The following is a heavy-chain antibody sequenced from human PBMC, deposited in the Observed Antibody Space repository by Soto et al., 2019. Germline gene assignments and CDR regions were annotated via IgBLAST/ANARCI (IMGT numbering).Heavy chain of an antibody. CDR3: AKVGGGYCSSTSCFTGGWFDP. J-gene: IGHJ5*02. CDR2: ISYDGSNK. Sequence: QVQLVESGGGVVQPGRSLRLSCAASGFTFSSYGMHWVRQAPGKGLEWVAVISYDGSNKYYADSVKGRFTISRDNSKNTLYLQMNSLRAEDTAVYYCAKVGGGYCSSTSCFTGGWFDPWGQGTLVTVSS. V-gene: IGHV3-30*18. CDR1: GFTFSSYG. D-gene: IGHD2-2*01.